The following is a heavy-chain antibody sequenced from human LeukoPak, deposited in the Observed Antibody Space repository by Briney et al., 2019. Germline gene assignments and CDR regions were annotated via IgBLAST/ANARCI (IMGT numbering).Heavy chain of an antibody. CDR3: ASVWYYYDSSGRPLGDFDY. Sequence: GGSLRLSCAASGFTFSSYAMTWVRQAPGKGLEWLSAIGGDSCCASYPDSVKGRFTISRDNSKNTLYLQMNSLRAEDTAVYYCASVWYYYDSSGRPLGDFDYWGQGTLVTVSS. CDR2: IGGDSCCA. V-gene: IGHV3-23*01. D-gene: IGHD3-22*01. CDR1: GFTFSSYA. J-gene: IGHJ4*02.